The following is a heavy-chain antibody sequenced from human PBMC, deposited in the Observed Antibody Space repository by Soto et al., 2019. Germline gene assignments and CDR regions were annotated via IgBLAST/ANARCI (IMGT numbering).Heavy chain of an antibody. V-gene: IGHV1-69*01. J-gene: IGHJ4*02. Sequence: QVHLVQSGADGRKSGSSVRVSCTASGGGTLSNDAISWVRQAPGQGLEWLGRISPFFGTTDDSQSFQGRLRMTADASTGTVYMDLRSLKSDDTAVYYCAREVVTETTWGSFDSWGQGTLVTVSS. CDR3: AREVVTETTWGSFDS. D-gene: IGHD2-21*02. CDR1: GGGTLSNDA. CDR2: ISPFFGTT.